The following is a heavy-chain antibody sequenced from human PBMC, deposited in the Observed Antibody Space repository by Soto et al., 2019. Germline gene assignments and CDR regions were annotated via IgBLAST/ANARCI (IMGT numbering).Heavy chain of an antibody. V-gene: IGHV3-23*01. J-gene: IGHJ4*02. D-gene: IGHD3-3*01. CDR3: ANDYDF. CDR1: GLTFSSYA. CDR2: ISGSGGST. Sequence: EVQLLESGRGLVQPGGSLRLSCAASGLTFSSYAMSCVRQAPGKGLEWGSAISGSGGSTYYADSVMGRFTISRDNSKNTLYLQMNSLRAEDTAVYYCANDYDFWGQGTLVTVSS.